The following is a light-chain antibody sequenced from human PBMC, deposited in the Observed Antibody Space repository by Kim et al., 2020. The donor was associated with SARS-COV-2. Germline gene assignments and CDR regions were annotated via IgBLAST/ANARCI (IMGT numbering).Light chain of an antibody. CDR2: QDS. V-gene: IGLV3-1*01. CDR3: QAWDSSTVWV. CDR1: KLGDKY. Sequence: SYELTQPPSVSVSPGQTASITCSGDKLGDKYACWYQQKPGQSPVVVIYQDSKRPSGIPERFSGSNSGNTATLTISGTQAMDEADYYCQAWDSSTVWVFGG. J-gene: IGLJ3*02.